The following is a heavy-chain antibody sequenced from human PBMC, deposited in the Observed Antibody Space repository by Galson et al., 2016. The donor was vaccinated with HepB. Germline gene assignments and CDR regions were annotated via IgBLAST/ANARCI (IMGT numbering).Heavy chain of an antibody. CDR3: ARAGGPNWNREYNWFAP. Sequence: SLRLSCAASGFTFSDYWMSWVRQTPGKGLEWVANIRQDGSNLYYVDSVKGRFTISRDNAKNSLYLQMNSLTAEDTAVYFCARAGGPNWNREYNWFAPWGQGTLVTVSS. J-gene: IGHJ5*02. CDR1: GFTFSDYW. V-gene: IGHV3-7*03. CDR2: IRQDGSNL. D-gene: IGHD1/OR15-1a*01.